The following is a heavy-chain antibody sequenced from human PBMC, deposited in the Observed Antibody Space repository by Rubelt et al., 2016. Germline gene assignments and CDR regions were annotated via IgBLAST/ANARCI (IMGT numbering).Heavy chain of an antibody. J-gene: IGHJ6*02. Sequence: QVQLQESGPGLVKPSETLSLTCTVSGGSISSYYWSWIRQPPGKGLEWIGYIYYSGSTNYNPSLKSRVTISVDTSKNQFSLKLSSVTAADTAVYYCARTRSSSWLRAYYYYGMDVWGQGTTVTVSS. V-gene: IGHV4-59*08. D-gene: IGHD6-13*01. CDR1: GGSISSYY. CDR2: IYYSGST. CDR3: ARTRSSSWLRAYYYYGMDV.